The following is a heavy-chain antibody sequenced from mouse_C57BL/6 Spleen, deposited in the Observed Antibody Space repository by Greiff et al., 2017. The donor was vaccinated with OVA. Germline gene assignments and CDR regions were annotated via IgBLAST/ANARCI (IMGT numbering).Heavy chain of an antibody. V-gene: IGHV2-5*01. Sequence: VQLQQSGPGLVQPSQSLSITCTVSGFSLTSYGVHWVRQSLGKGLEWLGVIWRGGSTGYNAAFMSGLSFTKDNSKIQVFIKKNSLQADDTAIYSCAKNAYNTVGAGGPDWYFDVWGTGTTVTVAS. CDR1: GFSLTSYG. D-gene: IGHD1-1*01. CDR2: IWRGGST. J-gene: IGHJ1*03. CDR3: AKNAYNTVGAGGPDWYFDV.